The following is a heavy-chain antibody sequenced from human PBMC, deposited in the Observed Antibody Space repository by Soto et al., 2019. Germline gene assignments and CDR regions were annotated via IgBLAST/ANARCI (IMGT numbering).Heavy chain of an antibody. CDR2: INPNSGGT. CDR1: GYTFTGYY. V-gene: IGHV1-2*04. CDR3: ARLRSSAYYYGSGSYYPTDYFDY. J-gene: IGHJ4*02. D-gene: IGHD3-10*01. Sequence: GASVKVSCKASGYTFTGYYMHWVRQAPGQGLEWMGWINPNSGGTNYAQKFQGWVTMTRDTSISTAYMELSRLRSDDTAVYYCARLRSSAYYYGSGSYYPTDYFDYWGQGTLVTVSS.